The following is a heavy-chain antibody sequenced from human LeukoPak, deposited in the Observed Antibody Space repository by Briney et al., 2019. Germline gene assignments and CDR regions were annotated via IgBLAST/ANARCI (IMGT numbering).Heavy chain of an antibody. Sequence: SETLSLTCTVSGGSISSYYWSWIRQPPGKGLEWIGYIYYSGSTNYNPSLKSRVTISVDTSKNQFSLKLSSVTAADTAVYYCTKEVPGPVWIPYFDYWGHGSMVTVSS. J-gene: IGHJ4*01. CDR2: IYYSGST. V-gene: IGHV4-59*01. CDR3: TKEVPGPVWIPYFDY. D-gene: IGHD2-2*03. CDR1: GGSISSYY.